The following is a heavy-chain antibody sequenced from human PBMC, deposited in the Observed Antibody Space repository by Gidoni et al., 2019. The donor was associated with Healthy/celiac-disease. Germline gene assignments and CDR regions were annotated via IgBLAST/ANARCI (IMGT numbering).Heavy chain of an antibody. CDR1: GFTFSDYY. D-gene: IGHD6-6*01. CDR2: IISSGSTI. Sequence: QVQLVESGGGLVKPGGSLRLYCAAYGFTFSDYYMRWIRQAPGKGREWVSYIISSGSTIYYADSVKGRFPISRANAKNSLYLQMNSLRAEDTAVYYCASDRAARHRWDFDYWGQGTLVTVSS. V-gene: IGHV3-11*01. CDR3: ASDRAARHRWDFDY. J-gene: IGHJ4*02.